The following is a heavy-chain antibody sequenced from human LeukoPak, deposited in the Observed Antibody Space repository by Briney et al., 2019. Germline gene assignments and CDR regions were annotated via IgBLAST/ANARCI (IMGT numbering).Heavy chain of an antibody. CDR1: GYTFTSYY. CDR3: ARLYSGFSYGYDY. Sequence: ASVKVSCKASGYTFTSYYMHWVRQAPGQGLEWMGIIKPSGGSTSYAQKFQGRVTMTRDMSTSTVYMELGSLRSEDTAVYYCARLYSGFSYGYDYWGQGTLVTVSS. D-gene: IGHD5-18*01. V-gene: IGHV1-46*01. J-gene: IGHJ4*02. CDR2: IKPSGGST.